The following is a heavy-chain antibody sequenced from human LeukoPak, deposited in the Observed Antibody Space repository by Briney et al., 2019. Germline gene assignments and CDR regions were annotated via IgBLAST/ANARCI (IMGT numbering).Heavy chain of an antibody. V-gene: IGHV3-7*01. D-gene: IGHD2-15*01. Sequence: GGSLRLSCAASGFTFSSYWMSWVRQAPGKGLEWVANIKQDGSEKYYVDSVKGRFTISIDNSKNTLYLQMNSLRAEDTAVYYCARDDGYCSGGSCYLVDYWGQGTLVTVSS. CDR2: IKQDGSEK. CDR3: ARDDGYCSGGSCYLVDY. J-gene: IGHJ4*02. CDR1: GFTFSSYW.